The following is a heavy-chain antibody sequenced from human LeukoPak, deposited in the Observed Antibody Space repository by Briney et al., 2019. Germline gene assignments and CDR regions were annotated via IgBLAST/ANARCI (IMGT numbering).Heavy chain of an antibody. V-gene: IGHV4-30-2*01. Sequence: PSQTLSLTCAVSGGSISSGGYSWSWIRQPPGKGLEWIGYIYHSETTYYNPSLKSRVTKSVDRSKNQFSLRLGSVTAADTAVYFCARVGGWEPKLHGVTFDYLGQGTLVTVSS. D-gene: IGHD1-26*01. CDR2: IYHSETT. CDR3: ARVGGWEPKLHGVTFDY. CDR1: GGSISSGGYS. J-gene: IGHJ4*02.